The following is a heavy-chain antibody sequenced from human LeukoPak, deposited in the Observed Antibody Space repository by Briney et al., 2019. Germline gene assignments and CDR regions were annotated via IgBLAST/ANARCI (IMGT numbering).Heavy chain of an antibody. CDR3: ARAATAGTVDY. CDR2: INQDGSEK. V-gene: IGHV3-7*03. D-gene: IGHD6-13*01. CDR1: GFTFSSYE. J-gene: IGHJ4*02. Sequence: SGGSLRLSCAASGFTFSSYEMNWVRQAPGKGLEWVANINQDGSEKYYVDSVKGRFTISRDNAKNSLYLEMNSLRGEDTAVYYCARAATAGTVDYWGQGTLVTVSS.